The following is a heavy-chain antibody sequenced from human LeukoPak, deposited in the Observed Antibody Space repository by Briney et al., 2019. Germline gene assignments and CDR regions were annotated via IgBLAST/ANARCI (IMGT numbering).Heavy chain of an antibody. Sequence: SETLSLTCAVYGGSFSGYYWSWIRQPPGKGLEWIGEINHSGSTNYNPSLKSRVTISVDTSKNQFSLKLSSVTAADTAVHYCARELGRYCSSTSWYGGTYYFDYWGQGTLVTVSS. D-gene: IGHD2-2*01. CDR3: ARELGRYCSSTSWYGGTYYFDY. CDR1: GGSFSGYY. J-gene: IGHJ4*02. CDR2: INHSGST. V-gene: IGHV4-34*01.